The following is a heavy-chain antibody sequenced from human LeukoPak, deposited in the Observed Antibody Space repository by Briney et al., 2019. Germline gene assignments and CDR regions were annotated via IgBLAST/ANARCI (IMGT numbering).Heavy chain of an antibody. J-gene: IGHJ4*02. D-gene: IGHD3-10*01. CDR2: ISYDGSNK. CDR1: GFTFSSYG. V-gene: IGHV3-30*18. CDR3: AKDVGYYGSGSPEFDY. Sequence: QTGRSLRLSCAASGFTFSSYGMHWVRQAPGKGLEWVAVISYDGSNKYYADSVKGRFTISRDNSKNTLYLQMNSLRAEDTAVYYCAKDVGYYGSGSPEFDYWGQGTLVTVSS.